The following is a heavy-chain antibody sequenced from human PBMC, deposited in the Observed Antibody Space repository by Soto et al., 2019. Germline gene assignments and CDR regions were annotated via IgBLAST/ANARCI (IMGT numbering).Heavy chain of an antibody. CDR1: GFTFSSYW. V-gene: IGHV3-7*01. CDR3: ATDLNWSGT. J-gene: IGHJ6*02. CDR2: IKPDGSDK. D-gene: IGHD3-3*01. Sequence: PGGSLRLSCAASGFTFSSYWMTWVRQAPGKGLEFLATIKPDGSDKYYVDSVRGRFTISRDNAKNSLSLQMNSLRAEDTAPYYCATDLNWSGTWGQGTTVTVSS.